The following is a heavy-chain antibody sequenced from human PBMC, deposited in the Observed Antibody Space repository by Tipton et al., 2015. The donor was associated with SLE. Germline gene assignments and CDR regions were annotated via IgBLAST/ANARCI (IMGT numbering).Heavy chain of an antibody. CDR2: ISGSGGST. J-gene: IGHJ5*02. CDR1: GFTFSSYA. Sequence: SLRLSCAASGFTFSSYAMSWVRQAPGKGLEWVSAISGSGGSTYYADSVKGRFTISRDNSKNTLYLQMNSLRAEDTAVYYCARLHGYSYGLNWFDPWGQGTLISVSS. V-gene: IGHV3-23*01. CDR3: ARLHGYSYGLNWFDP. D-gene: IGHD5-18*01.